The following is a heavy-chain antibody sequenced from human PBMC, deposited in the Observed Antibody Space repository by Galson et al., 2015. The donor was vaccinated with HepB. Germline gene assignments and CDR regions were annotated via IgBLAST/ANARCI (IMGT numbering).Heavy chain of an antibody. CDR1: GYTLAELS. CDR3: ATVPLIVPAPNYRQLGY. D-gene: IGHD4/OR15-4a*01. J-gene: IGHJ4*02. CDR2: FDPEEGGT. Sequence: SVKVSCKVSGYTLAELSIHWVRQATGRGLEWMGGFDPEEGGTIYAQNFQARVTMTADPSTDTANMELSGLTSEDTAVYYCATVPLIVPAPNYRQLGYWGQGTLVTVSS. V-gene: IGHV1-24*01.